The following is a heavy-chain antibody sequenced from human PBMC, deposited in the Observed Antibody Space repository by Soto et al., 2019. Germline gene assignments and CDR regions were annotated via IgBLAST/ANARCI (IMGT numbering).Heavy chain of an antibody. CDR3: ARMGDVTYYYYGMDV. D-gene: IGHD3-16*01. CDR2: INGYNCNT. Sequence: QVQLVQSGAEVKKPGASVKVSCKASGYTFTSYGITWVRQAPGQGLEWLGWINGYNCNTNYAQKLQGRVTMTTDTTPGTVYMELRRLRSDDRAVYYCARMGDVTYYYYGMDVWGQGTTVTVSS. V-gene: IGHV1-18*01. CDR1: GYTFTSYG. J-gene: IGHJ6*02.